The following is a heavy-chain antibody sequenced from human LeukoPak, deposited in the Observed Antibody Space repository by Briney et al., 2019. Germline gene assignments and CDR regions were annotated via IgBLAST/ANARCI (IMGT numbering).Heavy chain of an antibody. V-gene: IGHV1-69*05. CDR1: GGTFSSYA. CDR2: IIPIFGTA. J-gene: IGHJ5*02. CDR3: ARDPTPYDFWSGYYTVAGWFDP. D-gene: IGHD3-3*01. Sequence: SVKVSCKASGGTFSSYAISWVRQAPGQGLEWMGGIIPIFGTANYAQKFQGRVTITTDESTSTAYMELSSLRSEDTAVYYCARDPTPYDFWSGYYTVAGWFDPWGQGTPVTVSS.